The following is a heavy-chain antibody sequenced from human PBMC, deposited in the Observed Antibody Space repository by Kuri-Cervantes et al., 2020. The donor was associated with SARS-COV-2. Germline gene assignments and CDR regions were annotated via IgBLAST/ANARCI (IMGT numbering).Heavy chain of an antibody. V-gene: IGHV1-46*01. D-gene: IGHD2-21*01. CDR1: GYTFTSYY. Sequence: ASVKVSCKASGYTFTSYYMHWVRQAPGQGLEWMGIINPSGGSTSYAQKFQGRVTMTRDTSTSTAYMGLSSLTSEDTAIYYCYCAPKEGFDSWGQGTLVTVSS. CDR2: INPSGGST. J-gene: IGHJ4*02. CDR3: YCAPKEGFDS.